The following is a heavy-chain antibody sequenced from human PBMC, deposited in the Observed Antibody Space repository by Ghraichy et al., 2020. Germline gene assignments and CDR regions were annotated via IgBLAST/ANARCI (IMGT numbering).Heavy chain of an antibody. CDR1: GFTFSSYA. V-gene: IGHV3-23*01. CDR2: ISGSGAST. J-gene: IGHJ3*02. D-gene: IGHD3-10*01. Sequence: GGSLRLSCAASGFTFSSYAMSWVRQAPGKGLEWVSVISGSGASTFYADSVKGRFTISRDNSKNTLYLQMNGLRAEDTAVYYCASNLGSGSYWAFDIWGQGTMVTVSS. CDR3: ASNLGSGSYWAFDI.